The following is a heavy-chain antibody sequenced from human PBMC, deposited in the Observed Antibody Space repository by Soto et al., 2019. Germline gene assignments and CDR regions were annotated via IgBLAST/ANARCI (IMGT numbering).Heavy chain of an antibody. CDR1: GFTFRSYG. J-gene: IGHJ3*02. V-gene: IGHV3-33*01. CDR2: IWYDGSSQ. CDR3: ARDRSSSNDAADI. D-gene: IGHD6-6*01. Sequence: GGSLRLSCAASGFTFRSYGMHWVRQAPGKGLEWVAVIWYDGSSQYYGDSVQGRFTVSRDNTGNTLYLQMNNLGVEDTALYFCARDRSSSNDAADIWGQGTMVTVSS.